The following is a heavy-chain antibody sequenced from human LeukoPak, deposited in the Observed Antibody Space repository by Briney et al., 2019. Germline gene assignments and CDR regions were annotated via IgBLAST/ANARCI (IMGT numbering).Heavy chain of an antibody. CDR1: GYTFTSYG. CDR2: ISAYNGNT. J-gene: IGHJ6*02. D-gene: IGHD2-15*01. CDR3: ARVGRLGIGRYYGMDA. V-gene: IGHV1-18*01. Sequence: EASVKVSCKASGYTFTSYGISWVRQAPGQGLEWMGWISAYNGNTNYAQKLQGRVTMTTDTSTSTAYMELRSLRSDDTAVYYCARVGRLGIGRYYGMDAWGQGTTVTVSS.